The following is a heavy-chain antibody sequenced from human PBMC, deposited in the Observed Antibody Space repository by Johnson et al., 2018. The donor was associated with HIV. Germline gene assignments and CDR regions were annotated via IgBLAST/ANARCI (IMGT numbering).Heavy chain of an antibody. J-gene: IGHJ3*02. V-gene: IGHV3-20*04. CDR3: ARGGGYYDSNGYLVDAFDS. D-gene: IGHD3-22*01. CDR2: INWNGGSS. CDR1: GFSFDDYG. Sequence: VQLVESGGGVVRPGGSLRLSCAASGFSFDDYGMSWVRQVPGKGLEWVSGINWNGGSSGYADSVKARFTISRDNAKISLYLQMNSLRAEDTALYYCARGGGYYDSNGYLVDAFDSWGQGTMVTVSS.